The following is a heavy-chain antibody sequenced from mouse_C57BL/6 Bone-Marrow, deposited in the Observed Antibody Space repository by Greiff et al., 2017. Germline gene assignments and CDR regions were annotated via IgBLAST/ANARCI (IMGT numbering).Heavy chain of an antibody. J-gene: IGHJ3*01. V-gene: IGHV1-76*01. CDR1: GYTFTDYY. Sequence: QVQLKESGAELVRPGASVKLSCKASGYTFTDYYINWVKQRPGQGLEWIARIYPGSGNTYYNEKFKGKATLTAEKSSSTAYMQLSSLTSEDSAVYFCARDYYDYGFAYWGQGTLVTVSA. D-gene: IGHD2-4*01. CDR2: IYPGSGNT. CDR3: ARDYYDYGFAY.